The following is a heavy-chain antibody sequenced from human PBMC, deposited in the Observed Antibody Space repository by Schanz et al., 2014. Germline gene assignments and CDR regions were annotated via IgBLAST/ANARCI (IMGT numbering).Heavy chain of an antibody. CDR2: ISSSGTSI. CDR3: ARSRGFDSIFDF. CDR1: GFTFITYT. J-gene: IGHJ4*02. D-gene: IGHD5-12*01. Sequence: EVQLVESGGGVVQPGGSLRLSCATSGFTFITYTMNWVRQTPGKGLEWVSFISSSGTSIYYADSVKGRFTISRDNAKNSLYLQMNSLRAEDTAVYYCARSRGFDSIFDFWGRRTLVTVSS. V-gene: IGHV3-48*01.